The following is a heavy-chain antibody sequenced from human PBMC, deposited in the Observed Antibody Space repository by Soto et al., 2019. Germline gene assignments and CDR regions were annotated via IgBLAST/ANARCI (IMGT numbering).Heavy chain of an antibody. CDR2: INSDGSHT. Sequence: EVQLVESGGGLVQPGGSLRLSCAASGLSFNIYWMHWVRQAPGKGLVWLARINSDGSHTIYVDSVKGRFTISRDNAKNTVFLQMDSLRDEDTGVYYCAGGMAGLDVWGQGTTVTVSS. CDR1: GLSFNIYW. V-gene: IGHV3-74*01. J-gene: IGHJ6*02. CDR3: AGGMAGLDV.